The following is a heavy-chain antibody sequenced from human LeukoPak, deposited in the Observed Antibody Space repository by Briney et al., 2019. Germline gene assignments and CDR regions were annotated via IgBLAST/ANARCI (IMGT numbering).Heavy chain of an antibody. CDR1: GGSFSGYY. D-gene: IGHD3-10*01. J-gene: IGHJ6*03. Sequence: SETLSLTCAVYGGSFSGYYWSWIRQPPGKGLEWIGEINHSGSTNYNPSLKSRVTISVDTSKNQFSLKLSSVTAADTAVYYCARGLRGFGREGYYYMDVWGKGTTVTVSS. CDR2: INHSGST. CDR3: ARGLRGFGREGYYYMDV. V-gene: IGHV4-34*01.